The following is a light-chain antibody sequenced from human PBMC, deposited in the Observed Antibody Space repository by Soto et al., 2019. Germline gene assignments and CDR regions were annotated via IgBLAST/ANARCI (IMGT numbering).Light chain of an antibody. CDR3: QQYNNWPPLT. V-gene: IGKV3-15*01. CDR2: GAS. CDR1: QSVSSN. J-gene: IGKJ4*01. Sequence: EIVMTQSSATLSVSPGERATLSCRASQSVSSNLAWYQQKPGQAPRLLIYGASTRATGIPARFSGSGSGTDFTLTISSLQSEDFAVYYCQQYNNWPPLTFGGGTKVEIE.